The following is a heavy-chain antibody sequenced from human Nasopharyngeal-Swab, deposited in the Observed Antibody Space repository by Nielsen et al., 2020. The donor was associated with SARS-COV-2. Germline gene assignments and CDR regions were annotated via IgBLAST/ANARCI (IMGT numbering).Heavy chain of an antibody. V-gene: IGHV3-74*01. D-gene: IGHD2-2*01. CDR3: ARAAMQTRGNWFDP. CDR1: GFTFSSYW. Sequence: GESLKISCAASGFTFSSYWMHWVRQAPGKGLVWVSRINSDGSSTSYADSVKGRFTISRDNAKNTLYLQMNSLRAEDTAVCYCARAAMQTRGNWFDPWGQGTLVTVSS. J-gene: IGHJ5*02. CDR2: INSDGSST.